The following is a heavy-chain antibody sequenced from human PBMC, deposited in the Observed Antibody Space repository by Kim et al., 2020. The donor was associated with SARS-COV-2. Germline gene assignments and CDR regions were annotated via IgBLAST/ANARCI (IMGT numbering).Heavy chain of an antibody. Sequence: SVKGRFTISRDNSKTTLYLQMNSLRAEDTAVYYCAKDGDFCSGYQTYFDYWGQGTLVTVSS. V-gene: IGHV3-23*01. J-gene: IGHJ4*02. CDR3: AKDGDFCSGYQTYFDY. D-gene: IGHD3-3*01.